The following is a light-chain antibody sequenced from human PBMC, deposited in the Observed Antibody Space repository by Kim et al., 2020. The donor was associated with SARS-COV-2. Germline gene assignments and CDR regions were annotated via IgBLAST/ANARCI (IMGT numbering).Light chain of an antibody. CDR2: AAS. V-gene: IGKV1-39*01. J-gene: IGKJ4*01. Sequence: IQMTQSPSSLAATVGDRITIACRASQSIGTRLNWYQQRPGKAPKLLIYAASSLQSGVPSRFSGTGSGTDFTLTISSLQPEDFATYYCQQSYSTPWLSFGVGTKVDIK. CDR3: QQSYSTPWLS. CDR1: QSIGTR.